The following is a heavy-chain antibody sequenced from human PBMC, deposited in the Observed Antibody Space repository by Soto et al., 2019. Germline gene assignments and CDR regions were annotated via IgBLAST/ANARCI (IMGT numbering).Heavy chain of an antibody. CDR2: IYDSESA. Sequence: QVQLQESGPGLVKASQTLSLICSVSGESISSGGYYWSWIRHHPGKGLEWIGYIYDSESAYYTPSLKIRVTISMDTSKNHFAMKLSSVTAADTAVYYCARASSSSSAADYLGQGTLITVSS. CDR3: ARASSSSSAADY. J-gene: IGHJ4*02. V-gene: IGHV4-31*03. CDR1: GESISSGGYY. D-gene: IGHD6-6*01.